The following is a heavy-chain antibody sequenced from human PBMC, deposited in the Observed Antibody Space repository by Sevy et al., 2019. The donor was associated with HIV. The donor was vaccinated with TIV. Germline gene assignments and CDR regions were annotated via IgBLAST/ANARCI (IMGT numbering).Heavy chain of an antibody. J-gene: IGHJ6*03. CDR3: AKDSSSSWASGGYYYYYMDV. Sequence: GGSLRLSCAASAFTFSSYGMHWVRQAPGKGLEWVAVISYDGSNKYYADSVKGRFTISRDNSKNTLYLQMNSLRAEDTAVYYCAKDSSSSWASGGYYYYYMDVWGKGTTVTVSS. V-gene: IGHV3-30*18. CDR2: ISYDGSNK. CDR1: AFTFSSYG. D-gene: IGHD6-13*01.